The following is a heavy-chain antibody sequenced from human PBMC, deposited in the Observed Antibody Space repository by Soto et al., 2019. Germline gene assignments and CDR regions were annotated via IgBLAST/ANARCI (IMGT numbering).Heavy chain of an antibody. CDR1: GFTFTNSA. D-gene: IGHD3-3*01. Sequence: PSVKVSCKASGFTFTNSAVQWVRQARGQRLEWIGWIVAGSGNTNYAQRFQGRVTITRDMSTSTAYMELSSLRSEDTALYYCARTPYDFWSGYLDVWGQGTTVTVSS. V-gene: IGHV1-58*01. J-gene: IGHJ6*02. CDR2: IVAGSGNT. CDR3: ARTPYDFWSGYLDV.